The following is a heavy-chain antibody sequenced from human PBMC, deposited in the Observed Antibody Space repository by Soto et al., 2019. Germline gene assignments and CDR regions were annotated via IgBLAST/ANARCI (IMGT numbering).Heavy chain of an antibody. Sequence: GASVKVSCKASGYTFTGYYMHWVRQAPGQGLEWMGWINPNSGGTNYAQKFQGRVTMTRDTSISTAYMELSRLRSDDTAVYYCARDLLGGGGYDYYFDYWGQGTLVTVSS. CDR2: INPNSGGT. V-gene: IGHV1-2*02. CDR3: ARDLLGGGGYDYYFDY. J-gene: IGHJ4*02. CDR1: GYTFTGYY. D-gene: IGHD5-12*01.